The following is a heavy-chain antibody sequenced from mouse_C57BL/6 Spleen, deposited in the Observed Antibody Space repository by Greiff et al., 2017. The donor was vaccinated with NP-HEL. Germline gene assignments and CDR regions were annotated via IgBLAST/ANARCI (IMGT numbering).Heavy chain of an antibody. Sequence: QVQLKQSGAELVRPGASVTLSCKASGYTFTDYEMHWVKQTPVHGLEWIGAIDPETGGTAYNQKFKGKAILTADKSSSTAYMELRSLTSEDSAVYYCTKDGYYLYWGQGTLVTVSA. CDR1: GYTFTDYE. CDR2: IDPETGGT. D-gene: IGHD2-3*01. V-gene: IGHV1-15*01. CDR3: TKDGYYLY. J-gene: IGHJ3*01.